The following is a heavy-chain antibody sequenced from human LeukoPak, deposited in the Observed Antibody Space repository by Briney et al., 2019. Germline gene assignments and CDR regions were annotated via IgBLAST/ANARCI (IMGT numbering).Heavy chain of an antibody. V-gene: IGHV4-38-2*02. CDR1: GYSINNGYY. Sequence: SETLSLTCTVAGYSINNGYYWGWVRQPPGEGPGWVGSIYHTGGTYFNPSLKSRVTILVYTSNNQFSLNLTSVTAADTAIYFCARSEIWFGDGLDYWGQGRLVTVSS. CDR3: ARSEIWFGDGLDY. D-gene: IGHD3-10*01. CDR2: IYHTGGT. J-gene: IGHJ4*02.